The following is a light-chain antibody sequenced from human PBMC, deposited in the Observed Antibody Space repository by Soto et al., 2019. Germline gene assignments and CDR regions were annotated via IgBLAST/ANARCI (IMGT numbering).Light chain of an antibody. CDR2: GAS. CDR1: QSISSK. CDR3: QQYNSWTTIT. V-gene: IGKV3-15*01. Sequence: EIVMTQSPATLSVSPGERGTVSCRASQSISSKLGWYQQRPGQAPRLLIYGASTRATGIPARFSGSGSGTEFALTISSLQSQDSAVYYCQQYNSWTTITFGQGTRLEIK. J-gene: IGKJ5*01.